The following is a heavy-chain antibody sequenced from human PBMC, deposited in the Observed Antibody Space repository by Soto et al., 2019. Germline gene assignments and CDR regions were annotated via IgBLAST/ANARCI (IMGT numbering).Heavy chain of an antibody. CDR3: AREPGV. CDR2: IYSSENT. Sequence: SETLSLTCTVAGGSIGSVGYYWTWIRQVPGEGLEWIGTIYSSENTSYNPSLLSRVTISVDTSKNEFSLRLSSVTAADTAVYYCAREPGVWGQGTLVTV. V-gene: IGHV4-39*02. J-gene: IGHJ4*02. D-gene: IGHD3-10*01. CDR1: GGSIGSVGYY.